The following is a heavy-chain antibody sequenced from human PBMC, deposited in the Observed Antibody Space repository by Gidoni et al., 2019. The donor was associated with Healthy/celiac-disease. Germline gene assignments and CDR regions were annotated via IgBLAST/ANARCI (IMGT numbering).Heavy chain of an antibody. CDR2: ISGSGGST. Sequence: EVQLLESGGGLVQPGGSLRLSCAASGFPFSSYDISWVRQAPGKGLEWVSAISGSGGSTYYADSVKGRFTISRDNSKNTLYLQMNSLRAEDTAVYYCAKDLFHGSGSYSTYFDYWGQGTLVTVSS. CDR1: GFPFSSYD. J-gene: IGHJ4*02. CDR3: AKDLFHGSGSYSTYFDY. D-gene: IGHD3-10*01. V-gene: IGHV3-23*01.